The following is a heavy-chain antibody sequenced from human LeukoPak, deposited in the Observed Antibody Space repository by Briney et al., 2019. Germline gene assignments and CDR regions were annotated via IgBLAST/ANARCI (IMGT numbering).Heavy chain of an antibody. D-gene: IGHD1-26*01. CDR2: IKEDGSEK. Sequence: GSLRLSCAASGFTFSSYWMSWVRQAPGKGLEWVANIKEDGSEKYYVDSVKGRFTISRDNAKNSLYLQMNSLRAEDTAMYYCARDWLVGVPYDAFDIWGQGTMVTVSS. J-gene: IGHJ3*02. V-gene: IGHV3-7*01. CDR3: ARDWLVGVPYDAFDI. CDR1: GFTFSSYW.